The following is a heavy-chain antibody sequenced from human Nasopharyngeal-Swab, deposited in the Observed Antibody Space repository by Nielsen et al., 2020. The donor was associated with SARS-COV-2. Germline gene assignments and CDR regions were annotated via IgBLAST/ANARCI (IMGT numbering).Heavy chain of an antibody. CDR2: ISSGGSTV. CDR1: GFTFSDYY. CDR3: AKVGVPAAKYYYYYMDV. V-gene: IGHV3-11*01. D-gene: IGHD2-2*01. Sequence: GESLKISCAASGFTFSDYYMSWIRQAPGEGLEWVSYISSGGSTVYYTDSVKGRFTISRDNAKNSLYLQMNSLRAEDTALYYCAKVGVPAAKYYYYYMDVWGKGTTVTVSS. J-gene: IGHJ6*03.